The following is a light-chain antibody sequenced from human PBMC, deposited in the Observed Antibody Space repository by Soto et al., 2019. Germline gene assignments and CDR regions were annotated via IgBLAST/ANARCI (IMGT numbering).Light chain of an antibody. Sequence: LTKSACRVSLSRVEGATLSCRASQDVXSGDRASHQQNHGQAPRLLTYGSSSRATGIPDRLSGSGSGTDFTLTISGLEPEDFAVYYCQQYGSCTLTFGQGTRVEIK. J-gene: IGKJ5*01. CDR1: QDVXSGD. CDR3: QQYGSCTLT. CDR2: GSS. V-gene: IGKV3-20*01.